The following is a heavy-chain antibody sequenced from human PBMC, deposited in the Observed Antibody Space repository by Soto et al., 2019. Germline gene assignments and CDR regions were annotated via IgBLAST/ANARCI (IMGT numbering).Heavy chain of an antibody. D-gene: IGHD2-8*01. CDR2: ISYDGSNK. CDR3: AREGRNVRGFDY. CDR1: GFTFSSYA. J-gene: IGHJ4*02. Sequence: QVQLVESGGGVVQPGRSLRLSCAASGFTFSSYAMHWVRQAPGKGLEWVAVISYDGSNKYYADYVKGRFTISRDNSKNTLYLQMNSLRAEDTAVYYCAREGRNVRGFDYWGQGTLVTVSS. V-gene: IGHV3-30-3*01.